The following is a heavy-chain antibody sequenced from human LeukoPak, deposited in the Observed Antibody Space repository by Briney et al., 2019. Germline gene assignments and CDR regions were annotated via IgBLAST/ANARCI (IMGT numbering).Heavy chain of an antibody. D-gene: IGHD4-17*01. CDR3: ASKRYGDYVSGYYYMDV. J-gene: IGHJ6*03. CDR2: IRYDGSNK. Sequence: PGGSLRLSCAASGFTFSSYGMHWVRQAPGKGLEWVAFIRYDGSNKYYADSVKGRFTISRDNSKNTLYLQMNSLRAEDTAVYYCASKRYGDYVSGYYYMDVWGKGTTVTVSS. V-gene: IGHV3-30*02. CDR1: GFTFSSYG.